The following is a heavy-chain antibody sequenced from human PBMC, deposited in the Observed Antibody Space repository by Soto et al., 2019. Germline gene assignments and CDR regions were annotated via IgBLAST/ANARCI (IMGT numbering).Heavy chain of an antibody. CDR3: ARDASTTRRPAGFDP. Sequence: SETLSLTCAVSGGSISSGTYSWNWIRQPPGKGLEWIGYIFHDGSTYYNPSLKSRVTISVDRSKNQFSLKLSSVTAADTAVYFCARDASTTRRPAGFDPWGQGTLVTVSS. CDR2: IFHDGST. V-gene: IGHV4-30-2*01. D-gene: IGHD1-26*01. J-gene: IGHJ5*02. CDR1: GGSISSGTYS.